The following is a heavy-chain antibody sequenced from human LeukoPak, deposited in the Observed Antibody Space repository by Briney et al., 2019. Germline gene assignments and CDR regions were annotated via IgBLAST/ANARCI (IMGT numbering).Heavy chain of an antibody. V-gene: IGHV4-38-2*02. Sequence: SETLSLTCTVSGYSISSGYYWGWIRQPPGKGLEWIGSIYHSGSTYYNPSLKSRVTISVDTSKNQFSLKLSSVTAADTAVYYCARAWIQPEGPFDYWGQETLVTVSS. D-gene: IGHD5-18*01. CDR1: GYSISSGYY. CDR3: ARAWIQPEGPFDY. CDR2: IYHSGST. J-gene: IGHJ4*02.